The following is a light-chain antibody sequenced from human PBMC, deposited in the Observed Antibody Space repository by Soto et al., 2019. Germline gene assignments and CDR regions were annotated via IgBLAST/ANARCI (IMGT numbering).Light chain of an antibody. Sequence: QSALTQPASVSGSPGQSVTISCTGTSSDVGGYNLVSWYQQHPGKAPKFIIYEVSKRPAGVSDRFSGSKSDNTASLTVSGLQAGDEADYYCCSYAGNSTGVFGGGTKVTVL. CDR1: SSDVGGYNL. J-gene: IGLJ3*02. V-gene: IGLV2-23*02. CDR2: EVS. CDR3: CSYAGNSTGV.